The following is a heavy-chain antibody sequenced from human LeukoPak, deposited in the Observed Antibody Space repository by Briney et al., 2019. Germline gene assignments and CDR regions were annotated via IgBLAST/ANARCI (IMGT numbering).Heavy chain of an antibody. J-gene: IGHJ6*01. CDR3: ARAPVHSSSRYYYYGMDV. D-gene: IGHD6-13*01. Sequence: PGGSLRLSCAVSGFTFSSYGMHWVRQAPGKGLEWVSFIRYDGSNKYYADSVKGRFTISRDNAKNSLYLQMNSLRDEDTAVYYCARAPVHSSSRYYYYGMDVWGQGTTVTVSS. CDR1: GFTFSSYG. V-gene: IGHV3-30*02. CDR2: IRYDGSNK.